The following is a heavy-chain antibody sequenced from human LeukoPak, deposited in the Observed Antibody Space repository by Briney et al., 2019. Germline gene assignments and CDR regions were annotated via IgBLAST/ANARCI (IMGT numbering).Heavy chain of an antibody. V-gene: IGHV3-21*01. J-gene: IGHJ5*02. CDR1: GFTFSSYS. CDR2: ISSSSSYI. CDR3: ARDHITGTTYWFDP. D-gene: IGHD1-7*01. Sequence: GGSLRLYSAASGFTFSSYSMNWVRQAPGKGLEWVSSISSSSSYIYYADSVKGRFTISRDNAKNSLYLQMNSLRAEDTAVYYCARDHITGTTYWFDPWGQGTLVTVSS.